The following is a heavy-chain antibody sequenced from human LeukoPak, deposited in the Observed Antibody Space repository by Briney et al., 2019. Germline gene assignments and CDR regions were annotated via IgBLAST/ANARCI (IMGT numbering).Heavy chain of an antibody. CDR2: IKKDGSEK. D-gene: IGHD3-16*01. V-gene: IGHV3-7*01. CDR3: ARDAETYDGSGGYFDQ. Sequence: GGSVRLSCAAAGFTLSNYWMSWVRQAPGKGLEWVANIKKDGSEKYYVDSVKGRFTISRDNAKNSLYLQMNSLRAEDTAVYYCARDAETYDGSGGYFDQWGQGTLVTVSS. CDR1: GFTLSNYW. J-gene: IGHJ4*02.